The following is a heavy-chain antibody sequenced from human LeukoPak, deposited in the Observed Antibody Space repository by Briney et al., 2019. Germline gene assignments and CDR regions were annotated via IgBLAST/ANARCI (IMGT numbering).Heavy chain of an antibody. CDR1: GGTFSSYA. CDR2: IIPIFGTA. CDR3: ARMGSSWYGIDY. D-gene: IGHD6-13*01. J-gene: IGHJ4*02. Sequence: ASVKVSCKASGGTFSSYAISWVRQAPGQGLEWMGGIIPIFGTANYAQKFQGRVTITADESTSTAYMELSSLRSEDTAVYYCARMGSSWYGIDYWGQGTLVTVSS. V-gene: IGHV1-69*13.